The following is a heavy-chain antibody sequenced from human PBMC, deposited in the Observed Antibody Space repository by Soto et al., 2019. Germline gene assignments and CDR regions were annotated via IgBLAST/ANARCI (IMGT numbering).Heavy chain of an antibody. Sequence: QVQLVESGGGVVQPGRSLRLSCAASGFTFSSYAMHWVRQAPGKGLEWVAVISYDGSNKYYADSVKGRFTISRDNSKNTLYLQMNSLRAEDTAVYYCAGDGGYSYGTVEYFQHWGQGTLVTVSS. CDR1: GFTFSSYA. CDR3: AGDGGYSYGTVEYFQH. J-gene: IGHJ1*01. CDR2: ISYDGSNK. V-gene: IGHV3-30-3*01. D-gene: IGHD5-18*01.